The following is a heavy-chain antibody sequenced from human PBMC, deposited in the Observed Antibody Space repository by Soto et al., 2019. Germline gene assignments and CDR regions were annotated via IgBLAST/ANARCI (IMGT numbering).Heavy chain of an antibody. V-gene: IGHV2-70*11. CDR2: IDWDDDK. D-gene: IGHD6-19*01. CDR1: GFSLSTSGMC. Sequence: SGPTLVNPTQTLTLTCTFSGFSLSTSGMCVSWIRQPPGKALEWLARIDWDDDKYYSTSLKTRLTISKDTSKNQVVLTMTNMDPVDTATFYRAREYSSGWGGYYGMDVWGQGTTVTVSS. J-gene: IGHJ6*02. CDR3: AREYSSGWGGYYGMDV.